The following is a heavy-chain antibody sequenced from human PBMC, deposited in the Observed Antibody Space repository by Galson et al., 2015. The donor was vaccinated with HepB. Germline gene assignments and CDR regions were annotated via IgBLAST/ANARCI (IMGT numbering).Heavy chain of an antibody. CDR2: IYYIGST. Sequence: TLSLTCTVSGGSISTYRWNWIRQAPGKELEWIGYIYYIGSTNYSSALKSRITMSIDMSRNQFSLNLSSMTAADTAVYYCARSPIKDGGDWSYYFDYWGQGTLVTVSS. V-gene: IGHV4-59*01. D-gene: IGHD3/OR15-3a*01. CDR3: ARSPIKDGGDWSYYFDY. CDR1: GGSISTYR. J-gene: IGHJ4*02.